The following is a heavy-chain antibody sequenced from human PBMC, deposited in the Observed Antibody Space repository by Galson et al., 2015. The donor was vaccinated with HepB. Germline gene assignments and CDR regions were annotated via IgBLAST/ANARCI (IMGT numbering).Heavy chain of an antibody. CDR2: IKSKTDGGTT. V-gene: IGHV3-15*01. CDR3: TTDRLQQLVRDY. D-gene: IGHD6-13*01. J-gene: IGHJ4*02. CDR1: GFTFSNAW. Sequence: SLRLSCAASGFTFSNAWMSWVRQAPGKGLEWVGRIKSKTDGGTTDYAAPVKGRFTISRDDSKNTLYLQMNSLKTEDTAVYYCTTDRLQQLVRDYWGQGTLVTVSS.